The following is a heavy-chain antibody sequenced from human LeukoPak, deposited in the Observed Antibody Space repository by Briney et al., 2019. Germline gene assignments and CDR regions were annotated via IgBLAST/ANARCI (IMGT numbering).Heavy chain of an antibody. CDR3: AKDGGSGSGGSSDY. V-gene: IGHV3-30*04. D-gene: IGHD2-15*01. Sequence: GRSLRLSCAASGFNFNTYAMHWVRQAPGKGLEWVAVMPYAGSNKYYADSVKGQFTISRDNSKNTLFLHMNSLRPDDTAVYYCAKDGGSGSGGSSDYWGQGTLVTVSS. CDR2: MPYAGSNK. J-gene: IGHJ4*02. CDR1: GFNFNTYA.